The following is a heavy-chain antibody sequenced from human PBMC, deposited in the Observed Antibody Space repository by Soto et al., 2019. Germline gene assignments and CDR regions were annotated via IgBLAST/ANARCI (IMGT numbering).Heavy chain of an antibody. Sequence: EVQLVESGGGLVKPGGSLRLSCAASGFTFSSYSMNWVRQAPGKGLEWVSSINYKSHIDYADSVKGRFTISRDNAKNSLYLQMNSLRAEDTAVYFWARHLIYAGYYYYMDVWGIGTTVTVSS. CDR3: ARHLIYAGYYYYMDV. CDR1: GFTFSSYS. J-gene: IGHJ6*03. V-gene: IGHV3-21*01. D-gene: IGHD3-10*01. CDR2: INYKSHI.